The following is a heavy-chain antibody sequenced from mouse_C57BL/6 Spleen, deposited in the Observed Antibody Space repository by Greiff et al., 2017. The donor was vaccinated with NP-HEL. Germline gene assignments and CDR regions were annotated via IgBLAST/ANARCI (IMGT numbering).Heavy chain of an antibody. CDR1: GYTFTSYD. D-gene: IGHD4-1*02. Sequence: QVQLKQSGPELVKPGASVKLSCKASGYTFTSYDINWVKQRPGQGLEWIGWIYPRGGSTTYNEKFKGKATLTVDTSSSTAYMKLHSLTTGDAAVYFCARSTTGKDDGGKGTTLTVSS. V-gene: IGHV1-85*01. CDR3: ARSTTGKDD. J-gene: IGHJ2*01. CDR2: IYPRGGST.